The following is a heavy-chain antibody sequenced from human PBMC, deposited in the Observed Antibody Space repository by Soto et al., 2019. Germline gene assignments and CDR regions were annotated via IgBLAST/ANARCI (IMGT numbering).Heavy chain of an antibody. D-gene: IGHD6-13*01. CDR1: GFNFSSYA. CDR3: AREGQPAAGTTPHN. J-gene: IGHJ4*02. V-gene: IGHV3-30*04. Sequence: PGGSLRLSCAASGFNFSSYAMHWVRQAPGKGLEWVAVISYDGGKKYYADSVKGRFTISRDNSKNTLYVEMNSLSAEDTAVYYCAREGQPAAGTTPHNSGQGTLVTVSS. CDR2: ISYDGGKK.